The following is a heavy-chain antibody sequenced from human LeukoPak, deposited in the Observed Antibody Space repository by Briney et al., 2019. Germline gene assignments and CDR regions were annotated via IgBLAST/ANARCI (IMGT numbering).Heavy chain of an antibody. D-gene: IGHD1-1*01. J-gene: IGHJ4*02. CDR2: VNEDGSAK. V-gene: IGHV3-7*01. CDR1: GFTVSSNY. Sequence: GGSLRLSCAASGFTVSSNYMSWVRQAPGKGLEWVAIVNEDGSAKYYLDSVKGRFTISRDNARNSLYLEMNSLRAEDTAVYYCARDYWRSIDHWGQGTLVTVSS. CDR3: ARDYWRSIDH.